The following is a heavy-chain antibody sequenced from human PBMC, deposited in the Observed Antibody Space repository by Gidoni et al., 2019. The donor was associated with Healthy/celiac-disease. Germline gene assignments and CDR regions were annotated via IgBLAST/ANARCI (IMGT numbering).Heavy chain of an antibody. D-gene: IGHD6-19*01. V-gene: IGHV4-4*07. J-gene: IGHJ4*02. CDR1: GSPLSSYY. CDR2: IYTSGST. CDR3: AREEVAGTGTSYFDY. Sequence: QVQLQESGPGLVKPSETLSLTCTVSGSPLSSYYWSWIRQPAGKGLEWIGRIYTSGSTNYNPSLKSRVTRSVDTSKNQFSLKLSSVTAADTAVYYCAREEVAGTGTSYFDYWGQGTLVTVSS.